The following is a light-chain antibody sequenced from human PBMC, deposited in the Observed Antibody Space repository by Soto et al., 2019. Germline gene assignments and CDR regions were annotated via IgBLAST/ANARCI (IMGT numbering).Light chain of an antibody. J-gene: IGLJ2*01. CDR1: SSNIGTNT. CDR3: AAWDVSLVV. V-gene: IGLV1-44*01. Sequence: QAVVTQPPSASGTPGQRVTISCSGSSSNIGTNTVIWYQQLPGAAPKLLIYSDNQRPSGVPDRFSGSKSGTSASLAISGLQSEDGADYYCAAWDVSLVVFGGGTKVTVL. CDR2: SDN.